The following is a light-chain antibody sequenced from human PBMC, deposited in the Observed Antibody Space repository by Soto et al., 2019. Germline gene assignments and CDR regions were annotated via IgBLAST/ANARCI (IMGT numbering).Light chain of an antibody. Sequence: QSVLTQPPSASGSPGQSVTISCTGTSSDVGGYNYVSWYQQHPGKAPKLMIYEVIKRPSGVPDRFSGSKSGITASLTISGLQADDEADYYCCSYAATSTLVFGGGTKLTGL. J-gene: IGLJ3*02. CDR3: CSYAATSTLV. V-gene: IGLV2-8*01. CDR1: SSDVGGYNY. CDR2: EVI.